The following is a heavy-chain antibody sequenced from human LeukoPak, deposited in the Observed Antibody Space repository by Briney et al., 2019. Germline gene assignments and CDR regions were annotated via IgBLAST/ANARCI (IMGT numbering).Heavy chain of an antibody. CDR3: ARGRWEVPF. CDR2: IYYSGIT. CDR1: GGSIIPYY. Sequence: SETLSLTCTVPGGSIIPYYCTWIRQPAPKGLEWIGYIYYSGITNHDPSLKSRVTMSVDTSKNQITLKLSSVTAADTAVYYCARGRWEVPFWGQGALVTVSS. D-gene: IGHD1-26*01. V-gene: IGHV4-59*01. J-gene: IGHJ4*02.